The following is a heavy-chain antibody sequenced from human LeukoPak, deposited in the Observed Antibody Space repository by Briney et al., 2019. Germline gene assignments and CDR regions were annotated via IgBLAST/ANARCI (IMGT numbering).Heavy chain of an antibody. V-gene: IGHV3-9*03. J-gene: IGHJ3*02. CDR1: GFTFDDYA. CDR3: AKDNTWNYSDTGAFDI. D-gene: IGHD1-7*01. CDR2: ISWNSGSI. Sequence: GRSLRLSCAASGFTFDDYAMHWVRQAPGKGLEWVSGISWNSGSIGYADSVKGRFTISRDNAKNSLYLQMNSLRAEDMALYYCAKDNTWNYSDTGAFDIWGQGTMVTVSS.